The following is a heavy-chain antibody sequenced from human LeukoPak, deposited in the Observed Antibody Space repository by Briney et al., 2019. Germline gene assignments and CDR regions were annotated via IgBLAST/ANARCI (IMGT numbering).Heavy chain of an antibody. D-gene: IGHD3-10*01. Sequence: ASVKVSCKVSGYTLTVLSMHWVRQAPGKGLEWMGGFDPEDGETIYAQKFQGRVTITRDTSASTAYMELSSLRSEDTAVYYCARGRILLWFGELYYWGQGTLVTVSS. V-gene: IGHV1-24*01. J-gene: IGHJ4*02. CDR2: FDPEDGET. CDR1: GYTLTVLS. CDR3: ARGRILLWFGELYY.